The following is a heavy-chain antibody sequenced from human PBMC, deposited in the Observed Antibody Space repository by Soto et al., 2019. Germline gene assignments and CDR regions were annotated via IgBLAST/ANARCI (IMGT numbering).Heavy chain of an antibody. Sequence: GGSLRLSCAASGFTFSSYAMSWVHQAPGKGLEWVSAISGSGGSTYYADSVKGRFTISRDNSKNTLYLQMNSLRAEDTAVYYCAIPSDRNYGFPYWGQGTLVTVSS. V-gene: IGHV3-23*01. J-gene: IGHJ4*02. CDR3: AIPSDRNYGFPY. D-gene: IGHD1-7*01. CDR2: ISGSGGST. CDR1: GFTFSSYA.